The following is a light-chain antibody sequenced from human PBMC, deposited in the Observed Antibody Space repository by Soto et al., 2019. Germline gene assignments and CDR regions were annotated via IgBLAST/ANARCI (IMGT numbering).Light chain of an antibody. J-gene: IGLJ1*01. V-gene: IGLV2-14*01. CDR2: EVT. CDR3: SSYSSSGTLVV. CDR1: SSDVGGHNY. Sequence: QSVLTQPASVSGSPGQSITVSCTGTSSDVGGHNYVSWSQQHPGQAPKLLIYEVTTRPSGVSTRFSGSKSGNTASLTISGLQAEDEADYHCSSYSSSGTLVVFGTGTKLTVL.